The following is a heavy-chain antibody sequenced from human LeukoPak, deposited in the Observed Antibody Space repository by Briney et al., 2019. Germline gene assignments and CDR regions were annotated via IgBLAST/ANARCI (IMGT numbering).Heavy chain of an antibody. CDR2: IIPIFGTA. D-gene: IGHD3-22*01. Sequence: SVKVSCKASGGTFSSYAISWVRQAPGQGLEWMGGIIPIFGTANYAQKFQGRVTITADKSTSTAYMELSSLRSEDTAVYYCARGSAGLYDSSGYADDAFDIWGQGTMVTVSS. V-gene: IGHV1-69*06. CDR3: ARGSAGLYDSSGYADDAFDI. CDR1: GGTFSSYA. J-gene: IGHJ3*02.